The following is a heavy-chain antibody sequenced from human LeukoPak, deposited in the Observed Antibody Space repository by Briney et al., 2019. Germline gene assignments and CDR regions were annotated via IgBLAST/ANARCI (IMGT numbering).Heavy chain of an antibody. V-gene: IGHV4-61*01. D-gene: IGHD5-18*01. CDR1: GGSISSGSYY. CDR3: ASHRKQLWGYFDY. J-gene: IGHJ4*02. CDR2: IYYSGST. Sequence: PSETLSLTCTVSGGSISSGSYYWSWIRQPPGKGLEWIGYIYYSGSTNYNPSLKSRVTISVDTSKNQFSLKLSSMTAADTAVYYCASHRKQLWGYFDYWGQGTLVTVSS.